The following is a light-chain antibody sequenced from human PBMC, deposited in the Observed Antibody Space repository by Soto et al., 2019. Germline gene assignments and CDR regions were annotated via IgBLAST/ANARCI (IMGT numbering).Light chain of an antibody. CDR3: SSYAVRNNFYV. Sequence: QSALTQPRSASGSPGQSVTISCTGTSSDVGGYNYVSWYQQHPGKAPKLIIYEVTKRPSGVPDRFSGSKSGNTASLTVSGLQAEDEADYYCSSYAVRNNFYVFGTGTKVTVL. CDR1: SSDVGGYNY. J-gene: IGLJ1*01. V-gene: IGLV2-8*01. CDR2: EVT.